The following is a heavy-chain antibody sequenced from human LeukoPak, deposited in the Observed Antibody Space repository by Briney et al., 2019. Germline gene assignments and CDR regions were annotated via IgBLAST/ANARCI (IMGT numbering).Heavy chain of an antibody. CDR3: ARQMATKPRGFDY. Sequence: GGSLRLSCAASGLTISSYSMNWVRQAPGKGLEWVSYISSSSSYIYYADSVKGRFTISRDNAKNSLYLQMNSLRAEDTAVYYCARQMATKPRGFDYWGQGTLVTVSS. D-gene: IGHD5-24*01. CDR1: GLTISSYS. CDR2: ISSSSSYI. J-gene: IGHJ4*02. V-gene: IGHV3-21*05.